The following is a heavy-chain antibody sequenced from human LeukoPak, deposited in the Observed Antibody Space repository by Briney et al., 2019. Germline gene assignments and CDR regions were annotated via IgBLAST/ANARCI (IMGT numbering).Heavy chain of an antibody. J-gene: IGHJ4*02. V-gene: IGHV5-51*01. D-gene: IGHD3-10*01. CDR3: ARASMVRGVITPFDY. CDR2: IYPGDSDT. Sequence: GESLKISCKGSGYSFTSYWIGWVRQMPGKGLEWMGIIYPGDSDTRYSLSFQGQVTISADKSISTAYLQWSSLKASDTAMYYCARASMVRGVITPFDYWGQGTLVTVSS. CDR1: GYSFTSYW.